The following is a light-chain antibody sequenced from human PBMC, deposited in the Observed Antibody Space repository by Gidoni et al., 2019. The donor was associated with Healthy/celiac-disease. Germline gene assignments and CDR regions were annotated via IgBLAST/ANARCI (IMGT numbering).Light chain of an antibody. Sequence: DIVITQSPDSLAVSLGERATINCKSSQSVLYSSNNKNYLAWYQQKPGQPPKLLIYWASTRESGVPDRFSGSGSGTDFTLTISSLQAEDVAVYYCQQYYTLFTFGPGTKVDIK. CDR1: QSVLYSSNNKNY. V-gene: IGKV4-1*01. J-gene: IGKJ3*01. CDR3: QQYYTLFT. CDR2: WAS.